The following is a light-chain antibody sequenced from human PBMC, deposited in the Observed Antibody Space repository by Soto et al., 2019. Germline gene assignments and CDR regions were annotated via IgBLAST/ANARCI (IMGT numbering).Light chain of an antibody. CDR1: SGSVSTSYY. Sequence: QTVVTHEPSFSVSPGGTVTLTCGLSSGSVSTSYYPSWYQQTPGQAPRTLIFNTNTRSSGVPDRFSGSILGNKAALTITGAQADDEYDSYCVLYMGSGFRVFGGGTKLTVL. CDR2: NTN. CDR3: VLYMGSGFRV. V-gene: IGLV8-61*01. J-gene: IGLJ3*02.